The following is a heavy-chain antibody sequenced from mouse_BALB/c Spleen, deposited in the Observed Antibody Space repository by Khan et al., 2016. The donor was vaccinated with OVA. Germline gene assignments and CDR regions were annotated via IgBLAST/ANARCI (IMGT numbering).Heavy chain of an antibody. CDR1: GFSLTNYG. V-gene: IGHV2-9*02. Sequence: QVQLKQSGPGLVAPSQSLSITCTVSGFSLTNYGVHWVRQPPGKGLEWLGVIWAGGSTNSNSALMSRLSISKDNSKSQVFLKMNSLQTDDTAMYFCARNREPDYFDYWGQGTTLTVSS. J-gene: IGHJ2*01. CDR2: IWAGGST. CDR3: ARNREPDYFDY.